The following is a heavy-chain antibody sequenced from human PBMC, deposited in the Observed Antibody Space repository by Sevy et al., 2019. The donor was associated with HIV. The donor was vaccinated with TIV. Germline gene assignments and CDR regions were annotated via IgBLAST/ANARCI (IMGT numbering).Heavy chain of an antibody. J-gene: IGHJ4*02. CDR3: ARARGYYGSGSYYY. D-gene: IGHD3-10*01. V-gene: IGHV1-69*13. Sequence: ASVKVSCKASGGTFSSYAISWVRQAPGQGLEWMGGIIPIFGTANYAQKFQGRVTITADESTSTAYMGLSSLRSEDTAVYYCARARGYYGSGSYYYWGQGTLVTVSS. CDR1: GGTFSSYA. CDR2: IIPIFGTA.